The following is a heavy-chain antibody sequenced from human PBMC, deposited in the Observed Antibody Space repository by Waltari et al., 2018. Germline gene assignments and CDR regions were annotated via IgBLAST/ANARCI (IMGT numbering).Heavy chain of an antibody. CDR1: GYSLSSGYY. V-gene: IGHV4-38-2*01. CDR2: IYHSGST. D-gene: IGHD3-9*01. CDR3: ARAIRYFDLYYFDY. J-gene: IGHJ4*02. Sequence: QVQLQESGPGLVKPSETLSLTCAVSGYSLSSGYYWGWIRQPPGKGLEWIGSIYHSGSTYYNPSLKSRVTISVDTSKNQFSLKLSSVTAADTAVYYCARAIRYFDLYYFDYWGQGTLVTVSS.